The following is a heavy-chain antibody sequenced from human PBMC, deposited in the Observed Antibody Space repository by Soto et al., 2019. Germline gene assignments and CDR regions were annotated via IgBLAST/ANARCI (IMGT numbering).Heavy chain of an antibody. J-gene: IGHJ4*02. CDR1: GGSISSYY. V-gene: IGHV4-59*08. CDR2: IYYSGST. Sequence: QVQLQESGPGLVKPSETLSLTCTVSGGSISSYYWSWIRQPPGKGLEWIGYIYYSGSTNYNPSPKSRVTISVDTSKNQFSLKRSSVTAADTAVYYCARHHDSWGQGTLVTVSS. CDR3: ARHHDS.